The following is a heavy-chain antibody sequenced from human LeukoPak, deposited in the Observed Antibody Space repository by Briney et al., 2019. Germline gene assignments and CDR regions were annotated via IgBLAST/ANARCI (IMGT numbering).Heavy chain of an antibody. D-gene: IGHD6-13*01. V-gene: IGHV1-18*01. CDR1: GHTFTSYG. CDR3: ARGYIAAAGTGRFDP. Sequence: ASVKVSCKASGHTFTSYGISWVRQAPGQGLEWMGWISAYNGNTNYAQNLQGRVTMTTDTSTSTAYMELSRLRSDDTAVYYCARGYIAAAGTGRFDPWGQGTLVTVSS. CDR2: ISAYNGNT. J-gene: IGHJ5*02.